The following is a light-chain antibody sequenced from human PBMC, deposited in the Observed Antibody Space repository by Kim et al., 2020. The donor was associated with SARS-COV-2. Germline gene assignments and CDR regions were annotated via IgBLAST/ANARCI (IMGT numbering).Light chain of an antibody. Sequence: VSTGQTASVICSGDQLGEKHVSWYQQKAGQSPLLVIYQDTKRPSGIPERFSGSNSGNRATLTISGTQAMHEAEYYCQAWDSSTTCVFGTGTKVTVL. V-gene: IGLV3-1*01. J-gene: IGLJ1*01. CDR1: QLGEKH. CDR2: QDT. CDR3: QAWDSSTTCV.